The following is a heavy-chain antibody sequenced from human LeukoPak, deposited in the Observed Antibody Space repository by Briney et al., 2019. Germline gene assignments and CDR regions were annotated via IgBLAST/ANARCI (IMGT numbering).Heavy chain of an antibody. V-gene: IGHV1-69*13. Sequence: ASVKVSCKASGGTFSSYAISWVRQAPGQGLEWMGGIIPIFGTANYAQKFQGRVTITADESTSTAYMELSSLRSEDTAVYYCARDCPGYYDSSGYYDYYYGMDVWGQGTTVTVSS. CDR3: ARDCPGYYDSSGYYDYYYGMDV. CDR1: GGTFSSYA. D-gene: IGHD3-22*01. J-gene: IGHJ6*02. CDR2: IIPIFGTA.